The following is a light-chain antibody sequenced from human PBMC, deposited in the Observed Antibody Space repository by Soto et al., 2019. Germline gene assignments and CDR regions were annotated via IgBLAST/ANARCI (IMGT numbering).Light chain of an antibody. V-gene: IGKV1-33*01. CDR1: HDITSF. CDR2: DAS. CDR3: QHCEYLPI. J-gene: IGKJ3*01. Sequence: DIQMTQSPSSLSASVGDRVTITCQASHDITSFLNWYQHKPGRAPKLLIDDASILEAGVPTRFSGSGSGTHFTFTSSSLQPEDVATHYCQHCEYLPIVGPGTTEDCK.